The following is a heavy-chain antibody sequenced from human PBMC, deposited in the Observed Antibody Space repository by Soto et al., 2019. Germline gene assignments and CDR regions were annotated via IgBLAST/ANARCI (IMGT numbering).Heavy chain of an antibody. J-gene: IGHJ5*02. CDR1: GGSISSSSYY. CDR2: IYYSGST. V-gene: IGHV4-39*01. CDR3: ARHHGQQWLEDPKWFDP. Sequence: SETLSLTCTVSGGSISSSSYYWGWIRQPPGKGLEWIGSIYYSGSTYYNPSLKSRVTISVDTSKNQFSLKLSSVTAADTAVYYCARHHGQQWLEDPKWFDPWGQGTLVTVSS. D-gene: IGHD6-19*01.